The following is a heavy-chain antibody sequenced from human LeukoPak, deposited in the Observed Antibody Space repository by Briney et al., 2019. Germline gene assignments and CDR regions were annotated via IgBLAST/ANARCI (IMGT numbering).Heavy chain of an antibody. CDR3: ARRGYSGYSPLDS. V-gene: IGHV5-51*01. CDR1: GHTFTNSW. J-gene: IGHJ4*02. CDR2: TYPDDSDT. D-gene: IGHD5-12*01. Sequence: GESLKISCEASGHTFTNSWIAWVRQKPGKGPEWMGLTYPDDSDTRYNPSFQGQFIISADNSISTAYRQWSSLKASDTAMYYCARRGYSGYSPLDSWGQGTLVTVSS.